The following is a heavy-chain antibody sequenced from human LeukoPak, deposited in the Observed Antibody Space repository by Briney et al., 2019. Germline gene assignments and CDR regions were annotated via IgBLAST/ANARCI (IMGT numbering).Heavy chain of an antibody. CDR2: IYPADSDT. D-gene: IGHD4-17*01. V-gene: IGHV5-51*01. CDR3: ARNAYGEITY. CDR1: GYSFTSYW. Sequence: GESLKISCKGSGYSFTSYWIAWVRQMPAKGLEWVGIIYPADSDTRYSPSFQGQVTISADKSISTAYLQWSSLKASDTAMYYCARNAYGEITYWGQGTLVTVSS. J-gene: IGHJ4*02.